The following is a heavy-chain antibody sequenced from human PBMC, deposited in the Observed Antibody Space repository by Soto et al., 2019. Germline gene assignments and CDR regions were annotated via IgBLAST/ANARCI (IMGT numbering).Heavy chain of an antibody. J-gene: IGHJ4*02. Sequence: GESLKISCKGSGYSFAGYWITWVRQKPGKGLERMGRIDPSDSQTYYSPSFRGHATISATKSITTVFLQWSSLRASDTAMYYCARQIYDSDAGPNFQYYFDSWGQGTPVTVSS. CDR2: IDPSDSQT. D-gene: IGHD6-13*01. CDR3: ARQIYDSDAGPNFQYYFDS. CDR1: GYSFAGYW. V-gene: IGHV5-10-1*01.